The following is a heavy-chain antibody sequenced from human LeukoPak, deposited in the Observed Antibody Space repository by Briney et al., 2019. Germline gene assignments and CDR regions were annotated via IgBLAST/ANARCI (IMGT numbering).Heavy chain of an antibody. CDR3: ARRVTTFLS. CDR2: ISSTSTYM. J-gene: IGHJ4*02. V-gene: IGHV3-21*01. Sequence: PGGSLRLSCSASGFDLSPYTMNWVREAPGNGLEWVASISSTSTYMYYGDSLKGRFTISRDNAKNTLYLQLDSLRAEDTATYYCARRVTTFLSWGQGTLVIVSS. CDR1: GFDLSPYT. D-gene: IGHD4-17*01.